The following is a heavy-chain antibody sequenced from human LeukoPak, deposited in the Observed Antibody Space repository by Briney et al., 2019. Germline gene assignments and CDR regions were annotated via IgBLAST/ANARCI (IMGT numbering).Heavy chain of an antibody. CDR3: AREVDSSSQFDP. CDR2: MNPNSGNT. CDR1: GYTFTSYD. D-gene: IGHD6-13*01. Sequence: GASVKVSCKASGYTFTSYDINWVRQATGQGLEWMGWMNPNSGNTGYAQKFQGRVTITRNTSISTAYMELSSLRSEDTAVYYRAREVDSSSQFDPWGQGTLVTVSS. V-gene: IGHV1-8*03. J-gene: IGHJ5*02.